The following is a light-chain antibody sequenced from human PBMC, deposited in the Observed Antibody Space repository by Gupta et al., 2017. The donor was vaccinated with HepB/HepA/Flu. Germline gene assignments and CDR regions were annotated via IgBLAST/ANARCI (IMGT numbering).Light chain of an antibody. J-gene: IGLJ1*01. CDR2: EVS. Sequence: QSALTQPASVSGSPGQSITISCTGTSSDVGSYNLVSWYQPHPGKAPKVMIYEVSKRPSGVSNRFPGSKSGNTASLTISGLQAEDEAVYYCCSYAGTSTYVFGTGTKVTVL. V-gene: IGLV2-23*02. CDR3: CSYAGTSTYV. CDR1: SSDVGSYNL.